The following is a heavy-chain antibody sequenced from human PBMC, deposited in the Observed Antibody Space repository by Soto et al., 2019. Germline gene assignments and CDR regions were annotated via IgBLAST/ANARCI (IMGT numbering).Heavy chain of an antibody. V-gene: IGHV3-23*01. J-gene: IGHJ4*02. CDR2: ITGSGDKT. CDR1: GFGLKNYA. D-gene: IGHD2-2*01. CDR3: ARDCSSSSCSVWRY. Sequence: GGSLRLSCAASGFGLKNYAMTWVRQAPGKGLEWVSGITGSGDKTYYADSVKGRFIISRDNSENTLYLQMNSLRAEDTALYYCARDCSSSSCSVWRYWGQGTQVTVSS.